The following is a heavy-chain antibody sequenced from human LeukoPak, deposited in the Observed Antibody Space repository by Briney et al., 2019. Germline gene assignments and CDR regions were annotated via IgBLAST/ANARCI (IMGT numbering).Heavy chain of an antibody. V-gene: IGHV4-38-2*02. CDR2: IYHSGST. CDR3: ARDRAAAAGTGDY. CDR1: GYSISSGYY. J-gene: IGHJ4*02. D-gene: IGHD6-13*01. Sequence: LETLSLTCTVSGYSISSGYYWGWIRQPPGKGLEWIGSIYHSGSTYYNPSLKSRVTISVDTSKNQFSLKLSSVTAADTAVYYCARDRAAAAGTGDYWGQGTLVTVSS.